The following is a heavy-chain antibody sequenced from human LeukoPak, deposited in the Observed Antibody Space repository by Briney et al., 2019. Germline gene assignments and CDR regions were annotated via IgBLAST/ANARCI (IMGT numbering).Heavy chain of an antibody. V-gene: IGHV4-34*01. CDR3: ARGQALYSDASGYYAGGFYYFDK. J-gene: IGHJ4*02. D-gene: IGHD3-22*01. CDR2: INHSGSA. Sequence: SETLSLTCAVYGGSFSGYYWSWIRQTAGKGLEWIGEINHSGSAKYNPSLKSRVSISVTLSKNQFSLDLRSVTAADTAVYYCARGQALYSDASGYYAGGFYYFDKWGQGTLVTVSS. CDR1: GGSFSGYY.